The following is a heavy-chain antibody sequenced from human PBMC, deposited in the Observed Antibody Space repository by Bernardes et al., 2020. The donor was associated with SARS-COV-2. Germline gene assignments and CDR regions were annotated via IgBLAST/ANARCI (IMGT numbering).Heavy chain of an antibody. CDR2: IYSTGRT. D-gene: IGHD6-13*01. J-gene: IGHJ4*02. Sequence: SETLSLTCTVSGASISDFWSWIRQPPGKGLEWIGYIYSTGRTNYNSSLKSRVTMSIDTSKNHFSLNLSSVTAADTAMYFCARGGASSRYFDVWGQGVLVTVSS. CDR1: GASISDF. V-gene: IGHV4-59*01. CDR3: ARGGASSRYFDV.